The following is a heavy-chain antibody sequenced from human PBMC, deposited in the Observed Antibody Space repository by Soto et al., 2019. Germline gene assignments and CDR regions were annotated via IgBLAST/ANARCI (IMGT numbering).Heavy chain of an antibody. CDR3: VRVGYCSSTSCFQFDP. V-gene: IGHV3-74*01. J-gene: IGHJ5*02. CDR1: GFTFNSYW. D-gene: IGHD2-2*01. Sequence: EVQLVESGGGLVQPGGSLRLSCAASGFTFNSYWMHWVRQAPGEGLVWVSRINSDGSSTSYADSVKGRFTISRDNAKNTLYLQMNSLRAEDSAVYYCVRVGYCSSTSCFQFDPWGQGTLVTVSS. CDR2: INSDGSST.